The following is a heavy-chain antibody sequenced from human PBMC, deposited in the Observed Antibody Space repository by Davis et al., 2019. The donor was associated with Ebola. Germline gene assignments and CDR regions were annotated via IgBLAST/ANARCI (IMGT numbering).Heavy chain of an antibody. D-gene: IGHD3-16*01. CDR3: ARVVWATRTIDY. CDR2: LSYDENNK. CDR1: GFTFSSYG. Sequence: GGSLRLSCAASGFTFSSYGMHWVRQAPGKGLEWVAILSYDENNKYYGDSVKGRFTISRDTSKNTLYLQMNSLRAEDTAVYYCARVVWATRTIDYWGQGTLVTVSS. V-gene: IGHV3-30*03. J-gene: IGHJ4*02.